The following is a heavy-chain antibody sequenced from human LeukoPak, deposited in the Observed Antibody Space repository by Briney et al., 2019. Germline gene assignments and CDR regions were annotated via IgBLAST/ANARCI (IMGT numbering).Heavy chain of an antibody. V-gene: IGHV1-58*02. D-gene: IGHD2/OR15-2a*01. J-gene: IGHJ6*02. CDR3: AADSFSRGGNYYCYGMDV. Sequence: SVKVSCKASGFTFTSSAMQWVRQARGQRLEWIGWIVVGSGNTNYAQKFQERVTITRDMSTSTAYMELSSLRSEDTAVYYCAADSFSRGGNYYCYGMDVWCQGTTVTVSS. CDR1: GFTFTSSA. CDR2: IVVGSGNT.